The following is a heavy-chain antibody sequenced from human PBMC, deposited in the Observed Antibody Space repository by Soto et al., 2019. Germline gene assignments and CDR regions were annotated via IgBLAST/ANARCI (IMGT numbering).Heavy chain of an antibody. J-gene: IGHJ4*02. CDR1: GYNFIENA. CDR2: INCDNGNT. Sequence: QVQLVQSGADVKKPGASVKVSCKTSGYNFIENAVHWVRQAPGQGLEWMGWINCDNGNTKYSRKMQCRLTISRDKSATTVYMELSALTSEDTAVYFCARDDVGSAWPYWGQGTLVSFSS. D-gene: IGHD6-19*01. V-gene: IGHV1-3*01. CDR3: ARDDVGSAWPY.